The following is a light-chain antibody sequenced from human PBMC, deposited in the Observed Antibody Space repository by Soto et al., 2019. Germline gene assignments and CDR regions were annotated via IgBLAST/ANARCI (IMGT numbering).Light chain of an antibody. Sequence: DIVMTQSPLSLPVSPGEPASISCRSSQSLLHNNGYNYLDWYLQKPGQSPQLLIYLGSNRASGVPDRFSGSGSGADVTLKISRVEAEDVGVYYCMQALQAPLYTFGQGTKLEIK. J-gene: IGKJ2*01. CDR2: LGS. CDR1: QSLLHNNGYNY. CDR3: MQALQAPLYT. V-gene: IGKV2-28*01.